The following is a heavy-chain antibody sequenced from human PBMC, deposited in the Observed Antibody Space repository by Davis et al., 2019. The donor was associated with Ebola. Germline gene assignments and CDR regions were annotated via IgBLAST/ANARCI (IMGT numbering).Heavy chain of an antibody. CDR1: GGSISSSSYY. CDR3: ARVEAAAGVDY. D-gene: IGHD6-13*01. J-gene: IGHJ4*02. Sequence: MPSETLSLTCTVSGGSISSSSYYWGWIRQPPGKGLEWIGSIYYSGSTYYNPSLKSRVTISVDTSKNQFSLKLSSVTAADTAVYYCARVEAAAGVDYWGQGTLVTVSS. V-gene: IGHV4-39*07. CDR2: IYYSGST.